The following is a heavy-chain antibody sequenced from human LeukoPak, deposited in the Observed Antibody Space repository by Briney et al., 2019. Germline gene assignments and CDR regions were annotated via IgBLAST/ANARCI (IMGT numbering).Heavy chain of an antibody. D-gene: IGHD3-10*01. V-gene: IGHV3-23*01. CDR3: AKDHGSGSYI. CDR1: GFPLSNYF. Sequence: PGGSLRLSCAASGFPLSNYFMSWIRQAPGKGLEWVSAISGSGGSTYYADSVKGRFTISRDNSKNTLYLQMNSLRAEDTAVYYCAKDHGSGSYIWGQGTLVTVSS. CDR2: ISGSGGST. J-gene: IGHJ4*02.